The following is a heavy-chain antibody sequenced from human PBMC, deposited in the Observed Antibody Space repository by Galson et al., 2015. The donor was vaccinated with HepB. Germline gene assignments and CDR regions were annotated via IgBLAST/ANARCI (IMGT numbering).Heavy chain of an antibody. CDR3: AREGAYSYGPHDY. J-gene: IGHJ4*02. Sequence: SLRLSCAASGFTFRDYYMSWIRQAPGKGLEWVSYISSSSSYTNYADSVKGRFTISRDNAKNSLYLQMNSLRAEDTAVYYCAREGAYSYGPHDYWGQGTLVTVSS. V-gene: IGHV3-11*06. CDR1: GFTFRDYY. D-gene: IGHD5-18*01. CDR2: ISSSSSYT.